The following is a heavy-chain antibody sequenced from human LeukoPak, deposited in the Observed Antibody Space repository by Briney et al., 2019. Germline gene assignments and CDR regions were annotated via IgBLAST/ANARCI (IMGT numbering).Heavy chain of an antibody. CDR3: AKDYEWELPVYFDY. D-gene: IGHD1-26*01. CDR2: ITANGGGT. V-gene: IGHV3-23*01. Sequence: GGSLRLSCAASGFTFSSYVMSWVRQAPGKGLEWVSAITANGGGTNCADSVKGRFTISRDNSKNTLFLQMNSLRAEDTALYYCAKDYEWELPVYFDYWGQGTLVTVSS. CDR1: GFTFSSYV. J-gene: IGHJ4*02.